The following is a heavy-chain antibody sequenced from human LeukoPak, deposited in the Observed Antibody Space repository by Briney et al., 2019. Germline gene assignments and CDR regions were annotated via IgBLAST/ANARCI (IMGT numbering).Heavy chain of an antibody. CDR1: GGSISSYY. J-gene: IGHJ5*02. D-gene: IGHD3-9*01. CDR2: IYTTGST. CDR3: ARHGSFILTGPRRWFDP. Sequence: SETLSLTCTVSGGSISSYYWSWIRQPAGKGLEWIGRIYTTGSTNYNPSLKSRVTISVDTSKNQFSLKLSSVTAADTAVYYCARHGSFILTGPRRWFDPWGQGTLVTVSS. V-gene: IGHV4-4*07.